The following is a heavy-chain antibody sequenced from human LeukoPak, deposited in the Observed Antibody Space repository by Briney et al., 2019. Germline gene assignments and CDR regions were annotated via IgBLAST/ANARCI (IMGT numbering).Heavy chain of an antibody. CDR1: GFTVNSNY. V-gene: IGHV3-66*02. J-gene: IGHJ3*02. CDR3: ARGRRGSSWYFAFDI. CDR2: IYSGGST. Sequence: PGGSLRLSCAASGFTVNSNYLSWVRRAPGKGLEWVSVIYSGGSTYYAASVTGRFTVSRDNSKNTLYLQMNSLRAEDTAVYHCARGRRGSSWYFAFDIWGQGTMVTVSS. D-gene: IGHD6-13*01.